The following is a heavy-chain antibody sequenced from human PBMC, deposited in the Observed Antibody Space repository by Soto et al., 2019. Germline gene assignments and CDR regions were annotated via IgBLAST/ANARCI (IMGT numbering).Heavy chain of an antibody. CDR1: GFTFSSYA. CDR2: ISGSGGST. Sequence: GGSLRLSCAASGFTFSSYAMSWVRQAPGKGLEWVSAISGSGGSTYYADSVKGRFTISRDNSKNTLYLQMYSLRAEDTAVYYCAKDSDILTSNWFDPWGQGTLVTVSS. D-gene: IGHD3-9*01. CDR3: AKDSDILTSNWFDP. V-gene: IGHV3-23*01. J-gene: IGHJ5*02.